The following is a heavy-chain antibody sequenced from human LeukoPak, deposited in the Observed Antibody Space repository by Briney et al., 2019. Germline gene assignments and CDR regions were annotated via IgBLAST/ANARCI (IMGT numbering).Heavy chain of an antibody. CDR2: INANNGNT. Sequence: ASVKVSCKASGYAFTSYGITWVRQAPGQGLEWMGWINANNGNTNYAQNLQGRVTMTRDTSTSTAYMELRSLRSDDTAVYYCAREIGGGPYYFDYWGQGTLVTVSS. D-gene: IGHD2/OR15-2a*01. J-gene: IGHJ4*02. V-gene: IGHV1-18*01. CDR3: AREIGGGPYYFDY. CDR1: GYAFTSYG.